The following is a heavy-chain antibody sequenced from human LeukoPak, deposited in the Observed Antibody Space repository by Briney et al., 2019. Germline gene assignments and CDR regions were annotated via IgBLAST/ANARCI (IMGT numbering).Heavy chain of an antibody. CDR2: IYHSGST. CDR3: ARPASYSSGWRWYFDL. CDR1: GASISSYY. Sequence: SETLSLTCTVSGASISSYYWSWIRQPPGKGLEWIGSIYHSGSTYYNPSLKSRVTISVDTSKNQFSLKLSSVTAADTAVYYCARPASYSSGWRWYFDLWGRGTLVTVSS. V-gene: IGHV4-38-2*02. D-gene: IGHD6-19*01. J-gene: IGHJ2*01.